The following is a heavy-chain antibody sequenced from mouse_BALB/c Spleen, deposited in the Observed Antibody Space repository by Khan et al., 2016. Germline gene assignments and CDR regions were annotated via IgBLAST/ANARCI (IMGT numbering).Heavy chain of an antibody. CDR2: INPDSSTI. J-gene: IGHJ3*01. CDR1: GFDFSRYW. Sequence: EVKLLESGGGLVQPGGSLKLSCAASGFDFSRYWMSWVRQAPGKGLEWIGEINPDSSTINYTPSLKDKFIISRDNAKNTLYLQMGKVRSEDTALYYCARLGYCGGFAYWGQGTLVTVSA. V-gene: IGHV4-1*02. D-gene: IGHD2-3*01. CDR3: ARLGYCGGFAY.